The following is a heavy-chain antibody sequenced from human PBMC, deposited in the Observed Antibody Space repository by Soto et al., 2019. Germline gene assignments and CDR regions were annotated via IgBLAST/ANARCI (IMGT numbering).Heavy chain of an antibody. V-gene: IGHV1-69*08. CDR3: ARDWVVPAANGGWFDP. CDR1: GGTFSSYT. D-gene: IGHD2-2*01. Sequence: QVQLVQSGAEVKKPGSSVKVSCKASGGTFSSYTISWVRQAPGQGLEWMGRVIPILGIANYAQKFQGRGTITADKATRTGYMELSSLRYGDTAVYYCARDWVVPAANGGWFDPWGQGTLVTVSS. CDR2: VIPILGIA. J-gene: IGHJ5*02.